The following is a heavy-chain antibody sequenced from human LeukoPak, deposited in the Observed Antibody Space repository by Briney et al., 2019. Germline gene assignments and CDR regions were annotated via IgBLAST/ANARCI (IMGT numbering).Heavy chain of an antibody. V-gene: IGHV3-66*01. D-gene: IGHD3-10*01. CDR3: ARIAYNYCWGAFDI. CDR1: GFTVSSNY. J-gene: IGHJ3*02. CDR2: IYSGGST. Sequence: PGGSLRLSCAASGFTVSSNYMSWVRQAPGEGLEWVSVIYSGGSTYYADSVKGRFTISRDNSKNTLYLQMNSLRAEDTAVYYCARIAYNYCWGAFDIWGQGTMVTVSS.